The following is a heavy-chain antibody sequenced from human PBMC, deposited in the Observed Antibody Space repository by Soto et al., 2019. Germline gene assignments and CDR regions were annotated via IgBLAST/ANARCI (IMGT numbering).Heavy chain of an antibody. CDR3: AIRVDFGVVNYYYGMDV. V-gene: IGHV4-59*08. J-gene: IGHJ6*02. Sequence: SETLSLTCTVSGGSISSYYWSWIRQPPGKGLEWIGYIYYSGSTNYNPSLKSRVTISVDTSKNQFSLKLSSVTAADTAVYYCAIRVDFGVVNYYYGMDVWGQGTTVTVSS. CDR1: GGSISSYY. CDR2: IYYSGST. D-gene: IGHD3-3*01.